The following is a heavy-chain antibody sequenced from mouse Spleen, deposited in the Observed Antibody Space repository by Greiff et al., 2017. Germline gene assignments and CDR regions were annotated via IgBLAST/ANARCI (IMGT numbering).Heavy chain of an antibody. V-gene: IGHV7-3*01. CDR1: GFTFTDYY. Sequence: EVKLMESGGGLVQPGGSLSLSCAASGFTFTDYYMSWVRQPPGKALEWLGFIRNKANGYTTEYSASVKGRFTISRDNSQSILYLQMNALRAEDSATYYCARYGGYGYFDVWGAGTTVTVSS. J-gene: IGHJ1*01. CDR2: IRNKANGYTT. CDR3: ARYGGYGYFDV.